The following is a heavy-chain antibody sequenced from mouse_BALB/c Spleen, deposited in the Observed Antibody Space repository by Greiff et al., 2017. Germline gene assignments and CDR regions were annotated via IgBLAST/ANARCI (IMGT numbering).Heavy chain of an antibody. CDR1: GYTFTSYT. Sequence: VQLQQSAAELARPGASVKMSCKASGYTFTSYTMHWVKQRPGQGLEWIGYINPSSGYTEYNQKFKDKTTLTADKSSSTAYMQLSSLTSEDSAVYYCARTGLSGSSYHWYFDVWGAGTTVTVSS. J-gene: IGHJ1*01. D-gene: IGHD1-1*01. CDR3: ARTGLSGSSYHWYFDV. CDR2: INPSSGYT. V-gene: IGHV1-4*02.